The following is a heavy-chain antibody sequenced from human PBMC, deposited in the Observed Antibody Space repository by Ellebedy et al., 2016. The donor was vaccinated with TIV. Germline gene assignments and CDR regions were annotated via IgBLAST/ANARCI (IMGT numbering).Heavy chain of an antibody. CDR3: ARLVAANGMDV. D-gene: IGHD5-12*01. J-gene: IGHJ6*02. Sequence: GGSLRLXXKGSGYSFTSYWIGWVRQMPGKGLEWMGIIYPGDSDTRYSPSFQGQVTISADKSISTAYLQWSSLKASDTAMYYCARLVAANGMDVWGQGTTVTVSS. V-gene: IGHV5-51*01. CDR2: IYPGDSDT. CDR1: GYSFTSYW.